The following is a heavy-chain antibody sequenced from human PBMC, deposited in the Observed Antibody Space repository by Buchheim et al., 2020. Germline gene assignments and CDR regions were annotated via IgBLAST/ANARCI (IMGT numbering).Heavy chain of an antibody. D-gene: IGHD3-22*01. V-gene: IGHV3-48*02. CDR3: ASVRDYYDSSGLFDY. CDR2: ISSRSSTI. Sequence: EVQLVESGGGLVQPGGSLRLSCAASGFTFSSYSMNWVRQAPGKGLEWVSYISSRSSTIYYADSVKGRFTISRDNAKNSLYLQMNSLRDEDTAVYYCASVRDYYDSSGLFDYWGQGTL. CDR1: GFTFSSYS. J-gene: IGHJ4*02.